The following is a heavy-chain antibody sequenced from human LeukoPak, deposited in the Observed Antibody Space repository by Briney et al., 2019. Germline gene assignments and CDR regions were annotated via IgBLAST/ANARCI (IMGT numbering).Heavy chain of an antibody. CDR2: IYYSGST. D-gene: IGHD5-18*01. CDR1: GGSISSYY. J-gene: IGHJ6*02. Sequence: SETLSLTCTASGGSISSYYWSWIRRPPGKGLEWIGYIYYSGSTNYNPSLKSRVTISVDTSKNQFSLKLSSVTAADTAVYYCARHEGYTFMDVWGQGTTVTVSS. V-gene: IGHV4-59*08. CDR3: ARHEGYTFMDV.